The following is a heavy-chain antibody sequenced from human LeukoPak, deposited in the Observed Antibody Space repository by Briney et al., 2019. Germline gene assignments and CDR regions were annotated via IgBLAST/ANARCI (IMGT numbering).Heavy chain of an antibody. J-gene: IGHJ4*02. CDR3: AKNPHYGSGSYYIFDY. Sequence: GGSLRLSCAASGFTFSSYWMTWVRQAPGKGLEWVANMNQDGSQKYYVDSVKGRFTISRDNARNSLFLQMNSLRVEDTAVYYCAKNPHYGSGSYYIFDYWGQGTLVTVSS. D-gene: IGHD3-10*01. CDR1: GFTFSSYW. V-gene: IGHV3-7*01. CDR2: MNQDGSQK.